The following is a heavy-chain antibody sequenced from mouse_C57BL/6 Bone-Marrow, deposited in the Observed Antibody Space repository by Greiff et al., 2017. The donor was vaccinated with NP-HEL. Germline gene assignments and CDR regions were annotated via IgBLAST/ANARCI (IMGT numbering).Heavy chain of an antibody. D-gene: IGHD1-3*01. CDR3: ARGGSSLNWYFDV. V-gene: IGHV1-26*01. CDR1: GYTFTDYY. Sequence: EVQLQQSGPELVKPGASVKISCKASGYTFTDYYMNWVKQSHGKSLEWIGDINPNHGGTSYNQKFKGKATLTVDKSSSTAYMELRSLTSEDSAVYYCARGGSSLNWYFDVWGTGTTVTVSS. J-gene: IGHJ1*03. CDR2: INPNHGGT.